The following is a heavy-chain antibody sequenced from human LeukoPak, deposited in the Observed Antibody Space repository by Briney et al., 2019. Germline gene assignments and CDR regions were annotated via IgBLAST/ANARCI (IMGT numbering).Heavy chain of an antibody. V-gene: IGHV6-1*01. CDR2: TYYMSKWYN. CDR3: ARDGSYGTLGYFDY. D-gene: IGHD5-18*01. Sequence: PSQTLSLTCALSGDTLSSNSAAWHWVRQSPSRGLEWLGRTYYMSKWYNDYAVSVKSRITINPDTSKNQFSLQLNSVTPEDTAVYYCARDGSYGTLGYFDYGGQGTLVTVSA. CDR1: GDTLSSNSAA. J-gene: IGHJ4*02.